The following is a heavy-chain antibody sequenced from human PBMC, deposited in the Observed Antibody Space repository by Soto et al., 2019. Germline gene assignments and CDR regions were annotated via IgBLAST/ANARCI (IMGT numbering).Heavy chain of an antibody. CDR2: ISGSGGST. Sequence: GGSLRLSCAASGFTFSSYAMSWVRQAPGKGLEWVSAISGSGGSTYYADSVKGRFTISRDNSKNTLYLQMNSLRAEDTAVYYCAKAYYDFWSGRIDAFDIWGQGTMVTVSS. V-gene: IGHV3-23*01. CDR1: GFTFSSYA. CDR3: AKAYYDFWSGRIDAFDI. J-gene: IGHJ3*02. D-gene: IGHD3-3*01.